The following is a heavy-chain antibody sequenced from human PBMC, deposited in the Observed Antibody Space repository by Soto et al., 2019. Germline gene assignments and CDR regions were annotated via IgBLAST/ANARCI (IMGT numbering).Heavy chain of an antibody. CDR2: ISSSSSYT. CDR1: GFTFSRYS. V-gene: IGHV3-21*01. D-gene: IGHD4-17*01. Sequence: VQLVESGGGLVKPGGSLRLSCAASGFTFSRYSMNWVRQAPGQGLEWVSSISSSSSYTYYEDSVKGRFTISRDNAKNSLYRQMNILRAEDTAVYYCARDAYGDYGFDYWGQGTLVTVSS. CDR3: ARDAYGDYGFDY. J-gene: IGHJ4*02.